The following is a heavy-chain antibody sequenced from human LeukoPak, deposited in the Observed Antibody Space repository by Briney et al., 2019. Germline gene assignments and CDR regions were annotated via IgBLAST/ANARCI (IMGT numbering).Heavy chain of an antibody. CDR1: GGTFSSYA. CDR3: ASSGRYYYGSGTDKQLLYYYYYYGMDV. J-gene: IGHJ6*02. Sequence: SVKVSCKASGGTFSSYAISWARQAPGQGLEWMGGIIPIFGTANCAQKFQGRVTITADESTSTAYMELSSLRSEDTAVYYCASSGRYYYGSGTDKQLLYYYYYYGMDVWGQGTTVTVSS. D-gene: IGHD3-10*01. V-gene: IGHV1-69*13. CDR2: IIPIFGTA.